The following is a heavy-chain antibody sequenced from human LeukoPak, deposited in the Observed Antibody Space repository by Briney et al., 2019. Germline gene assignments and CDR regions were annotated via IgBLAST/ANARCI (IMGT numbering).Heavy chain of an antibody. Sequence: ASVKVSCKSSGYTFTGYYMHWLRQAPGQGLEWMGWINPNNGGTNYAQRFQGRVTMTRDTSITTAYMELSRLTFDDTAVYYCAPTSNWYHFDYWGQGTLVTVSS. V-gene: IGHV1-2*02. D-gene: IGHD6-13*01. CDR2: INPNNGGT. CDR3: APTSNWYHFDY. J-gene: IGHJ4*02. CDR1: GYTFTGYY.